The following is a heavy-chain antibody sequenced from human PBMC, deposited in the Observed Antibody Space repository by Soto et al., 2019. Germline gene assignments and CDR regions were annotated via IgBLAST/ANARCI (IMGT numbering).Heavy chain of an antibody. CDR1: GGSISPYY. J-gene: IGHJ4*02. D-gene: IGHD4-17*01. V-gene: IGHV4-59*08. Sequence: PSETLSLTCTVSGGSISPYYWSWIRQAPGKGLEWIGYIYYAGSTSYNPSLKGRVTISLETSKSQFSLRLSSVTAADTAVYYCARSEATVLDYWGQGTLVTVSS. CDR2: IYYAGST. CDR3: ARSEATVLDY.